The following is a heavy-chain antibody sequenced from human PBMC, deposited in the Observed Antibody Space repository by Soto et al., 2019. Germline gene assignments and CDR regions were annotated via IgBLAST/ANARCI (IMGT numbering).Heavy chain of an antibody. Sequence: ASVKVSCKASGYTFTSYAMHWVRHAPGQRLEWMGWINAGNGNTKYSQKFQGRVTITRDTSASTAYMELSSLRSEDTAVYYCARVLDPDYYYYGMDVWGQGTTVTVSS. J-gene: IGHJ6*02. CDR3: ARVLDPDYYYYGMDV. V-gene: IGHV1-3*01. CDR1: GYTFTSYA. CDR2: INAGNGNT.